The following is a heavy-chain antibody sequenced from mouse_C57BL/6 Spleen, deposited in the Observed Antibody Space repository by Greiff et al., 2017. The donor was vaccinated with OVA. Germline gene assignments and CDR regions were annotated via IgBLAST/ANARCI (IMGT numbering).Heavy chain of an antibody. D-gene: IGHD2-4*01. Sequence: VKLQQPGAAQLKPWASVKMSCKASGYTFTSYWITWVKQRPGQGLEWIGDIYPGSGSTNYNEKFKSKATLTVDTSSSTAYMQLSSLTSEDSAVYYCATLYDYDGYFDVWGTGTTVTVSS. J-gene: IGHJ1*03. CDR3: ATLYDYDGYFDV. CDR1: GYTFTSYW. V-gene: IGHV1-55*01. CDR2: IYPGSGST.